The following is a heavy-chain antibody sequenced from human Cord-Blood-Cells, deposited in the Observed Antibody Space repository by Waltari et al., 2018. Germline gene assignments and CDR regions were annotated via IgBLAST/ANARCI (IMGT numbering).Heavy chain of an antibody. CDR3: ARRYSSSWYADAFDI. J-gene: IGHJ3*02. Sequence: QVQLQQWGAGLLKPSETLFLTCAVYGGSFSGYYWTWIRQPPGKGLEWLWENNHGGSTNYNPSLKSRVTISVDTSKNQFSLKLSSVTAADTAVYDCARRYSSSWYADAFDIWGQGTMVTVSS. V-gene: IGHV4-34*01. CDR1: GGSFSGYY. CDR2: NNHGGST. D-gene: IGHD6-13*01.